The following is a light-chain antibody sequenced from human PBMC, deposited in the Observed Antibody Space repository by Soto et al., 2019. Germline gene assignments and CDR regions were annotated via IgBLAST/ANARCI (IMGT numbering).Light chain of an antibody. V-gene: IGLV1-47*01. J-gene: IGLJ1*01. CDR3: AAWDDSLRGRV. Sequence: QSVLTRPPSGSGTPGQRGTISCSGSSSNVGVNFVYWYQHLPGTAPKLLIYRNDQRPSGVPDRFSGSKSGTSSSLAISGLRYEDEADYYCAAWDDSLRGRVFGTGTKVTVL. CDR1: SSNVGVNF. CDR2: RND.